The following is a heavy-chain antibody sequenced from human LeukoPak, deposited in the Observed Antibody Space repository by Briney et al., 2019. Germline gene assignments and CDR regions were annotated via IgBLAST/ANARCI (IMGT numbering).Heavy chain of an antibody. V-gene: IGHV3-13*01. Sequence: HPGGSLRLSCAASGFTFIDYDMHRVRQVIGKGLEWVSAIGTRGDTHYSGSVKGRFTISRENAESSLYLQMNSLRAEDTAVYYCARGGIQVSGINEFDYWGQGTLVTVSS. CDR3: ARGGIQVSGINEFDY. D-gene: IGHD6-19*01. J-gene: IGHJ4*02. CDR1: GFTFIDYD. CDR2: IGTRGDT.